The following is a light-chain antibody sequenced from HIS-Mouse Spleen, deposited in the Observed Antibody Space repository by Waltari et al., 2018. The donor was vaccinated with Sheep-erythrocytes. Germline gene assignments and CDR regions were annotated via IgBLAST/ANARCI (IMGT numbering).Light chain of an antibody. V-gene: IGLV2-11*01. CDR1: SSDVGGYHH. CDR2: DVS. Sequence: QSALTQPRSVSGSPGQSVTISCTGTSSDVGGYHHVSWYQQHPDKAPKLMICDVSKRPSGVPDRFSGSKSGNTASLTISVLQAEDEADYYCCSYAGSYNHVFATGTKVTVL. CDR3: CSYAGSYNHV. J-gene: IGLJ1*01.